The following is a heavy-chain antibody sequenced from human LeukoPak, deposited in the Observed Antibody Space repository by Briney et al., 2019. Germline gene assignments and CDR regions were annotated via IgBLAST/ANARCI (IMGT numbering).Heavy chain of an antibody. Sequence: GGSLRLSCAASGFTVSSNYMSWVRQAPGKGLEWVSVISSGGSTYYADSVKGRFAISRDNSKNTLYLQMNSLRAEDTAVYYCARTPPGDSSGSIDYWGQGTLVTVSS. J-gene: IGHJ4*02. CDR3: ARTPPGDSSGSIDY. D-gene: IGHD3-22*01. CDR1: GFTVSSNY. V-gene: IGHV3-53*01. CDR2: ISSGGST.